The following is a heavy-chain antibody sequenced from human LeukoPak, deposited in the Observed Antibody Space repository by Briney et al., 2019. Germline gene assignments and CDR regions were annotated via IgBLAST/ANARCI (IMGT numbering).Heavy chain of an antibody. Sequence: RAGGSLRLSCAASGLTFSSYEMNWVRQAPGKGLEWVSYISTTGTTIYYADSVKGRFTISRDNAKDSLYLQMHSLRAEDTAVYYCARGHIGMDVWGKGTTVTVSS. J-gene: IGHJ6*04. D-gene: IGHD5-12*01. V-gene: IGHV3-48*03. CDR2: ISTTGTTI. CDR3: ARGHIGMDV. CDR1: GLTFSSYE.